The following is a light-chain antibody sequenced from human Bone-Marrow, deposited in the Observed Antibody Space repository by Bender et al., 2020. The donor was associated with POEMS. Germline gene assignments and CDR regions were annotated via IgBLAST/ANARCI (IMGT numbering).Light chain of an antibody. J-gene: IGLJ3*02. CDR3: AACDAGLSGGV. CDR2: EVT. Sequence: QSALTQPPSASGSPGQSVTISCTGSSSDVGGYNFVSWFQQHPGKANKLMVYEVTKWPSGVPHRFYAFKSGTSASLAISGLQSEDEVDYYCAACDAGLSGGVFGERTMLTVL. CDR1: SSDVGGYNF. V-gene: IGLV2-8*01.